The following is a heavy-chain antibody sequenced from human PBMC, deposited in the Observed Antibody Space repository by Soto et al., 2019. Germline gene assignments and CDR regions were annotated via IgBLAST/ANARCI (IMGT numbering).Heavy chain of an antibody. D-gene: IGHD5-12*01. CDR2: IIPISGRT. Sequence: QVQLVQSGAEVKRPGSSVKVSCEASGGTFSSLGFTWVRQAPGQGLEWMGGIIPISGRTTFAPKFLGRVTIPADESTRTTYMELTALTSDDTAIYYCATRATQGRWLEFADYWGQGTLVTVSS. V-gene: IGHV1-69*01. CDR1: GGTFSSLG. CDR3: ATRATQGRWLEFADY. J-gene: IGHJ4*02.